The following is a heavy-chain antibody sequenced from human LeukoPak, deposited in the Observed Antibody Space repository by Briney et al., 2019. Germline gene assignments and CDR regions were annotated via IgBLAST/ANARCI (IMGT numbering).Heavy chain of an antibody. CDR2: IGAYNGNT. CDR1: GYTFTSYG. J-gene: IGHJ5*02. Sequence: GASVKVSCKASGYTFTSYGISWVRQAPGQGLEWMGWIGAYNGNTNYAQKLQGRVTMTTDTSTSTAYMELRSLRSDDTAVYYCARVDYYGSGSYYLNWFDPWGQGTLATVSS. CDR3: ARVDYYGSGSYYLNWFDP. V-gene: IGHV1-18*01. D-gene: IGHD3-10*01.